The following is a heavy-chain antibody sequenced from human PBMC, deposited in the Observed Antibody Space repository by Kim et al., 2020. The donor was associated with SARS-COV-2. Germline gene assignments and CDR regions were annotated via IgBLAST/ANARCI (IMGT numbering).Heavy chain of an antibody. D-gene: IGHD3-3*01. V-gene: IGHV5-51*01. CDR3: ARHKGSSSYRGAFDP. J-gene: IGHJ5*02. Sequence: GESLKISCKGSGYSFTSYWIGWVRQMPGKGLEWMGIIYPADSDTRYSPSFQGQVTISADTSISTAYLQWSSLKASDTAMYYCARHKGSSSYRGAFDPWGQGTLVTVSS. CDR1: GYSFTSYW. CDR2: IYPADSDT.